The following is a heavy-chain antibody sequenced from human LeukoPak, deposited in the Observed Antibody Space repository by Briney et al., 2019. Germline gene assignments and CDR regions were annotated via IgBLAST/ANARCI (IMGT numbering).Heavy chain of an antibody. CDR3: ARGKNDYYDSSGYAFDI. CDR1: GGTFSSYA. V-gene: IGHV1-69*04. D-gene: IGHD3-22*01. Sequence: SVKVSCKASGGTFSSYAISWVRQAPGQGLEWMGRIIPILGIANYAQKFQGRVTITADKSTSTAYMELSSLRSEDTAVYYCARGKNDYYDSSGYAFDIWGQGTMVTVSS. J-gene: IGHJ3*02. CDR2: IIPILGIA.